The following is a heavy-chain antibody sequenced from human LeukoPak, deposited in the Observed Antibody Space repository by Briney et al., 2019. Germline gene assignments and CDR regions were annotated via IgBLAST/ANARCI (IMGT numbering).Heavy chain of an antibody. CDR3: ASRSYTSGWSH. CDR2: ISYSGST. V-gene: IGHV4-39*01. Sequence: SESLSLTCTVSGGSISSSSYYWGWVRQPPGKGLEWIGSISYSGSTYYNPSLKSRVTISVDTSRNQFSLKLTSVTAADTAVYYCASRSYTSGWSHWGQGTLVTVS. CDR1: GGSISSSSYY. J-gene: IGHJ4*02. D-gene: IGHD6-19*01.